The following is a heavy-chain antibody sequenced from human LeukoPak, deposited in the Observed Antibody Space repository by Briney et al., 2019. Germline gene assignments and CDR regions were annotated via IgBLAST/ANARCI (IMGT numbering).Heavy chain of an antibody. J-gene: IGHJ4*02. D-gene: IGHD6-19*01. V-gene: IGHV4-39*01. CDR1: GGSISSSSYY. CDR3: ARTVYSSGWLDY. Sequence: SETLSLTCTVSGGSISSSSYYWGWIRQPPGKGLEWIGSIYYSGSTYYNPSLKSRVTISVDTSKNQFSLKLSSVTAADTAVYYCARTVYSSGWLDYWGQGTLVTVSS. CDR2: IYYSGST.